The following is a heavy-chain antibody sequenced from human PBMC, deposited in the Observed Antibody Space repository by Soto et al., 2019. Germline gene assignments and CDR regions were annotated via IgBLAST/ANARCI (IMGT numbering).Heavy chain of an antibody. V-gene: IGHV5-10-1*01. CDR1: GYSFAGYW. D-gene: IGHD3-22*01. CDR3: ARQIYDSDTGPNFQYYFDS. CDR2: IDPSDSQT. J-gene: IGHJ4*02. Sequence: PGESLKISCKGSGYSFAGYWITWVRQKPGKGLEWMGRIDPSDSQTYYSPSFRGHVTISVTKSITTVFLQWSSLRASGTAMYYCARQIYDSDTGPNFQYYFDSWGQGTLVTVSS.